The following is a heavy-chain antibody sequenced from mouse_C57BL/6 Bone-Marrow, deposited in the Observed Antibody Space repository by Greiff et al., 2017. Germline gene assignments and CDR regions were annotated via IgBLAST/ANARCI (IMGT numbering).Heavy chain of an antibody. J-gene: IGHJ4*01. Sequence: EVKLVESGPELVKPGASVKISCKASGYTFTDYYMNWVKQSHGKSLEWIGDINPNNGGTSYNQKFKGKATLTVDKSSSTAYMELRSLTSEDSAVYYCARYYYGSSYYAMDYWGQGTSVTVSS. D-gene: IGHD1-1*01. CDR1: GYTFTDYY. CDR2: INPNNGGT. V-gene: IGHV1-26*01. CDR3: ARYYYGSSYYAMDY.